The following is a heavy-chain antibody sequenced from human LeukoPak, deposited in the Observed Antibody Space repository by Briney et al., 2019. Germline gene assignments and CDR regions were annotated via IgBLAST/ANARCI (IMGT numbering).Heavy chain of an antibody. CDR1: GGSISTSSYY. D-gene: IGHD4-17*01. CDR3: ATTTLTLGYYYYYMDV. Sequence: SETLSLTCALSGGSISTSSYYWGWIRPPPGEGLEWIGSIYHSGSTYYNPSLKSRVTISVDTSKNQFSLKLNSVTAADTAVYYCATTTLTLGYYYYYMDVWDRGTTVTVSS. V-gene: IGHV4-39*01. J-gene: IGHJ6*03. CDR2: IYHSGST.